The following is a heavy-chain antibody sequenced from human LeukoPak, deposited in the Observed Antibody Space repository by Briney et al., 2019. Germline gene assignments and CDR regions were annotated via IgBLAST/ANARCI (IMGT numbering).Heavy chain of an antibody. J-gene: IGHJ6*02. D-gene: IGHD6-6*01. Sequence: PSETLSLTCTVSGGSISAYYWSWIRQPPGKGLEWIGHLYDIGSTNYNPSLKSRVIISLETSKQQLSLRLTSVTAADTAVYYCARRFSTSSPCSYYGMDVWGQGTTVTVSS. CDR2: LYDIGST. CDR1: GGSISAYY. V-gene: IGHV4-59*08. CDR3: ARRFSTSSPCSYYGMDV.